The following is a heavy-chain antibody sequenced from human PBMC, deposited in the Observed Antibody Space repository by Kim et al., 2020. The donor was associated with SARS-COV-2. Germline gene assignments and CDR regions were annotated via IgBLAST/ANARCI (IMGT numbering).Heavy chain of an antibody. CDR2: ISSSSSYT. J-gene: IGHJ3*02. Sequence: GGSLRLSCAASGFTFSDYYMSWIRQAPGKGLEWVSYISSSSSYTNYADSVKGRFTISRDNAKNSLYLQMNSLRAEDTAVYYCARDLPRYGSGSDAFDIWGQGTMVTVSS. CDR3: ARDLPRYGSGSDAFDI. V-gene: IGHV3-11*05. D-gene: IGHD3-10*01. CDR1: GFTFSDYY.